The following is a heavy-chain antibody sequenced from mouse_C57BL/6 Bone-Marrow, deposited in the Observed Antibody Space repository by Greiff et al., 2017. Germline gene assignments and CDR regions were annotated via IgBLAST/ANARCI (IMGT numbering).Heavy chain of an antibody. CDR3: AIGDYYGSSYYAMDY. J-gene: IGHJ4*01. D-gene: IGHD1-1*01. CDR1: GYTFTSYW. CDR2: IHPSDSDT. V-gene: IGHV1-74*01. Sequence: QVQLQQPGAELVKPGASVKVSCKASGYTFTSYWMHWVKQRPGQGLEWIGRIHPSDSDTNYNQKFKGKATLTVDKSSRTAYMQLSSLTSEDSAVYYCAIGDYYGSSYYAMDYWGQGTSVTVSS.